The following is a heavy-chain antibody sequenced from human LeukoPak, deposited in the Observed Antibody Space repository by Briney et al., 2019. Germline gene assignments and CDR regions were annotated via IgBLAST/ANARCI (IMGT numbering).Heavy chain of an antibody. CDR3: ARDSAATGRYFDL. CDR2: IYSSGST. V-gene: IGHV4-4*07. CDR1: GGSISSYY. Sequence: PSETLSLTCSVSGGSISSYYWSWIRQPAGKGLEWIGRIYSSGSTNYNPSLESRVTMSVDTSKNQFSLKVTSVTAADTALYYCARDSAATGRYFDLWGRGTLATVSS. J-gene: IGHJ2*01. D-gene: IGHD6-25*01.